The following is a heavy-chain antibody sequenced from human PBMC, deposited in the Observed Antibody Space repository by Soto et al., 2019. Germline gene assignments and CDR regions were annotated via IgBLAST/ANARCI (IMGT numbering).Heavy chain of an antibody. CDR2: INHSGST. J-gene: IGHJ4*02. Sequence: SETLSLTCAVYGGSFSGYYWSWIRQPPGKGLEWIGEINHSGSTNYNPSLKSRVTISVDTSKNQFSLKLSSVTAADTAVYCCARSGYCSGGSCYSPLERPGRGYFDEWGQGTLVTVSS. D-gene: IGHD2-15*01. CDR3: ARSGYCSGGSCYSPLERPGRGYFDE. CDR1: GGSFSGYY. V-gene: IGHV4-34*01.